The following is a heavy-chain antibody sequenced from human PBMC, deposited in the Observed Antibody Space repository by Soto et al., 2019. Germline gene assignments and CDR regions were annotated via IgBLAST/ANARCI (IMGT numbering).Heavy chain of an antibody. CDR1: SDSIYNYNYY. Sequence: PSETLSLTCTVSSDSIYNYNYYWGWIRQPPGKGLEWLGSIYHGGNTHYNPSLKSRITISVDTSKNQFSLKVRSVTAADTAVYYCASQILTGLFDYWGQGALVTVSS. V-gene: IGHV4-39*01. CDR2: IYHGGNT. J-gene: IGHJ4*02. D-gene: IGHD3-9*01. CDR3: ASQILTGLFDY.